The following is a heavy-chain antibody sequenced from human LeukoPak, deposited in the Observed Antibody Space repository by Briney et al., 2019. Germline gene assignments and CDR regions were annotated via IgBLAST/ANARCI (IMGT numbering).Heavy chain of an antibody. CDR3: ARQYDSYFYYYLDL. CDR1: GYPINNAYY. J-gene: IGHJ6*03. D-gene: IGHD2-2*01. V-gene: IGHV4-38-2*01. CDR2: LYHPDST. Sequence: SDTLSLTCGVSGYPINNAYYWVWIRQPPGKGLEWIGSLYHPDSTYYNPSLKSRVTMSVDTSRNQFSLRLSFVTAADTAVYYCARQYDSYFYYYLDLWGTGTTVTVSS.